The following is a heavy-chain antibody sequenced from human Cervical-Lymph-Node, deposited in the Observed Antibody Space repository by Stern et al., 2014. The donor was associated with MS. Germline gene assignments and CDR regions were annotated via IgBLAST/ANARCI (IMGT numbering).Heavy chain of an antibody. J-gene: IGHJ4*02. CDR1: GFNFDAYA. CDR2: ITCDSVTI. D-gene: IGHD1-26*01. Sequence: EVQLVEPGGALVQPGRPLRLSCDASGFNFDAYAMHWVRHPPGQGLEWVSRITCDSVTIHYADSLKGRFTISRGTAKVSLQMNSLRPDDAAFYYCAKGSSGSYIRGRLGYLESWGQGTLVTVSS. CDR3: AKGSSGSYIRGRLGYLES. V-gene: IGHV3-9*01.